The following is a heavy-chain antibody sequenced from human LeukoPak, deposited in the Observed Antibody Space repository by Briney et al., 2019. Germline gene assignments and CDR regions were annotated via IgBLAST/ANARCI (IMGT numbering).Heavy chain of an antibody. CDR1: GFTFSSHS. CDR3: ARAMVRGVFIPLDY. J-gene: IGHJ4*02. V-gene: IGHV3-21*01. Sequence: GGSLRLSCAATGFTFSSHSMNWVRQAPGKGLEWVSSISSTSSYIYHADSVKGRFTISRDNAKNSLYLQMNSLRAEDTAVYYCARAMVRGVFIPLDYWGQGTLVTVSS. D-gene: IGHD3-10*01. CDR2: ISSTSSYI.